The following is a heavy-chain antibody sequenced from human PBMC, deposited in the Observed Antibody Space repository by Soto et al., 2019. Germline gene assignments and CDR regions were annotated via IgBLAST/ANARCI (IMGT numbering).Heavy chain of an antibody. Sequence: EVQLLESGGGLVQPGGSLRLSCAASGFTFTNYSMNWVRQALGKGLEWVSVISGSGGSTHYADSVKGRFTNSRDNSKNTLNLQMNSLGADDSAVYNCSKGLLVGTGGNCYSGFDHWGQGTLVSVSS. V-gene: IGHV3-23*01. D-gene: IGHD2-15*01. CDR3: SKGLLVGTGGNCYSGFDH. J-gene: IGHJ5*02. CDR2: ISGSGGST. CDR1: GFTFTNYS.